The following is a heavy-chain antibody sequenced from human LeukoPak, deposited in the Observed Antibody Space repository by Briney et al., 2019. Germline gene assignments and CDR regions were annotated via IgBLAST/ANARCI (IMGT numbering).Heavy chain of an antibody. V-gene: IGHV3-30*02. D-gene: IGHD2-8*01. CDR2: IRFDGSKK. CDR3: GKSLGFDTNGPPYD. J-gene: IGHJ4*02. Sequence: PGGSLRLSCEASGRAFHVYGFHWVRQAPGKGLEWVAFIRFDGSKKYYAESVKGRFTISKDNSKNTLYLQMDSLRAEDTAVYHCGKSLGFDTNGPPYDWGQGTLVTVSS. CDR1: GRAFHVYG.